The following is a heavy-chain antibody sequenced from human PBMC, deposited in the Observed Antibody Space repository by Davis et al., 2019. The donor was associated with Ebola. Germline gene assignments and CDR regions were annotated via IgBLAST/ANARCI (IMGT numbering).Heavy chain of an antibody. J-gene: IGHJ3*02. CDR1: AYNFIEFF. CDR3: ARGYWTDAFDI. V-gene: IGHV1-8*01. D-gene: IGHD1-1*01. CDR2: MNPNSGNT. Sequence: ASVKVSCKASAYNFIEFFFHWVRQAPGQGLEWMGWMNPNSGNTGYAQKFQGRVTMTRNTSISTAYMELSSLRSEDTAVYYCARGYWTDAFDIWGQGTMVTVSS.